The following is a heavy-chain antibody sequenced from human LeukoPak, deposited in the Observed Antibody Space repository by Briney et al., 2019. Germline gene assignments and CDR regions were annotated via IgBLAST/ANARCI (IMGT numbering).Heavy chain of an antibody. CDR3: ARYRSHYSGHCSGGSCYSFDY. V-gene: IGHV4-59*01. J-gene: IGHJ4*02. Sequence: SETLSLTCTVSGGSISSYYWSWIRQPPGKGLEWIGYIYYSGSTNYNPSLKSRVTISVDTSKNQFSLKLSSVTAADTAVYYCARYRSHYSGHCSGGSCYSFDYWGQGTLVTVSS. D-gene: IGHD2-15*01. CDR2: IYYSGST. CDR1: GGSISSYY.